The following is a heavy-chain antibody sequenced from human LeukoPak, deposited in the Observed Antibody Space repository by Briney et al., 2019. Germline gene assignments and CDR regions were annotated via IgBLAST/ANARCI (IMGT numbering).Heavy chain of an antibody. V-gene: IGHV4-39*01. D-gene: IGHD6-19*01. CDR1: GGSISSSSYY. J-gene: IGHJ4*02. CDR2: IYYSGST. Sequence: SETLSLTCTVSGGSISSSSYYWGWIRQPPGKGLEWIGSIYYSGSTYYNPSLKSRVTISVDTSKDQFSLKLSSVTAADTAVYYCARLGSGWFGSLDYWGQGTLVTVSS. CDR3: ARLGSGWFGSLDY.